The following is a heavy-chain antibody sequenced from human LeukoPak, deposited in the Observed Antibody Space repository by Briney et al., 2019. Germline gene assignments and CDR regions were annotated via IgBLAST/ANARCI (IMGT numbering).Heavy chain of an antibody. V-gene: IGHV3-53*01. Sequence: GVSLRLSCAASGFIVSSKYMTWVRQAPGKGLEWLSVIYIDSSTYYGDSVKGRFTISRDNSKNTLCLQMNSLRVEDTAVYYCAREGSGSLDYWGQGTLVTVSS. CDR3: AREGSGSLDY. CDR1: GFIVSSKY. CDR2: IYIDSST. J-gene: IGHJ4*02. D-gene: IGHD1-26*01.